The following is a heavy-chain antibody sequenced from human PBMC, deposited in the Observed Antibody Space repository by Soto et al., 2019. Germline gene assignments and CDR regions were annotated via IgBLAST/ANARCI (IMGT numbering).Heavy chain of an antibody. CDR2: INAGNGNT. CDR3: ALAYSSSWYYFDY. CDR1: GYTFTSYA. J-gene: IGHJ4*02. D-gene: IGHD6-13*01. V-gene: IGHV1-3*01. Sequence: QVQLVQSGAEVKKPGASVKVSCKASGYTFTSYAMHWVRQAPGQRLEWMGWINAGNGNTKYSQKFQGRVTITRDTSASTAYMELSSLRSEDTAVYYCALAYSSSWYYFDYWGQGTLLTVSS.